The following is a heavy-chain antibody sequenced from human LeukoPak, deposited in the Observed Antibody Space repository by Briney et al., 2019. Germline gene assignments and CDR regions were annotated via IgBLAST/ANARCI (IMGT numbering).Heavy chain of an antibody. Sequence: ASVKVSCKASGYTFTSYDINWVRQATGQGLEWMGWMNPNSGNTGYAQKFQGRVTMTRNTSISTAYMELSSLRSEDTAVYYCARAVRGVIIKNYYYYYMDVWGKGTTVTVSS. CDR2: MNPNSGNT. V-gene: IGHV1-8*01. D-gene: IGHD3-10*01. J-gene: IGHJ6*03. CDR3: ARAVRGVIIKNYYYYYMDV. CDR1: GYTFTSYD.